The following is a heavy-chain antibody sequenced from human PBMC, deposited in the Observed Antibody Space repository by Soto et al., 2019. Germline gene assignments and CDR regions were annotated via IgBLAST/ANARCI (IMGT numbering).Heavy chain of an antibody. CDR1: GYTLTEVS. CDR3: ARDLTGGPTYYDFWSGYSPVDY. D-gene: IGHD3-3*01. J-gene: IGHJ4*02. CDR2: FDPEDGET. V-gene: IGHV1-24*01. Sequence: ASVKVSCKVSGYTLTEVSMHWVRQAPGKGLEWMGGFDPEDGETIYAQKFQGRVTMTEDTSTDTAYMDLSSLRSEDTAVYYCARDLTGGPTYYDFWSGYSPVDYWGLGTLVTVSS.